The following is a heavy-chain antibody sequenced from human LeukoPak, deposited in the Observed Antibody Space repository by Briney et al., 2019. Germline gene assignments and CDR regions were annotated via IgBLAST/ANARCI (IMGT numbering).Heavy chain of an antibody. CDR2: IIPILGIA. CDR1: GGTFSSYA. CDR3: ARDLDGAGLIDY. V-gene: IGHV1-69*04. J-gene: IGHJ4*02. Sequence: ASVKVSCKASGGTFSSYAISWVRQAPGQGLEWVGRIIPILGIANYAQKFQGRVTITADKSTSTAYMELSSLRSEDTAVYYCARDLDGAGLIDYWGQGTLVTVSS. D-gene: IGHD6-19*01.